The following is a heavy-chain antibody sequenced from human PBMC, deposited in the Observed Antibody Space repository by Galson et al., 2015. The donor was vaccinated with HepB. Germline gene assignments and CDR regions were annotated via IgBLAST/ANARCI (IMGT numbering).Heavy chain of an antibody. D-gene: IGHD2-15*01. J-gene: IGHJ4*02. Sequence: QSGAEVKKPGESLKISCKGSGYSFSNYWIGWVRQMPGKGLEWMGIIYPGDSDTTYSPSFQGQVTISADKSTSTAYLQWSSLKASGTAMYYCARLANGGYCSGGSGYVVQYYFDYWGQGTLVTVSS. CDR1: GYSFSNYW. CDR2: IYPGDSDT. V-gene: IGHV5-51*03. CDR3: ARLANGGYCSGGSGYVVQYYFDY.